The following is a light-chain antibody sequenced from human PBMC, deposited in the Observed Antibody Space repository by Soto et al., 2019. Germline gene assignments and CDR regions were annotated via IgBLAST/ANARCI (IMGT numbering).Light chain of an antibody. CDR3: QQYNNWPLT. J-gene: IGKJ4*01. CDR1: QSVSNN. CDR2: GAS. Sequence: EIVMTQSPATLSVSPGESATLSCRASQSVSNNLAWYQQKPGQAPRLLIYGASARATGIPARFSGSGSGTEFTLTISILQSEDFAVYYCQQYNNWPLTFGGGTKVEIK. V-gene: IGKV3-15*01.